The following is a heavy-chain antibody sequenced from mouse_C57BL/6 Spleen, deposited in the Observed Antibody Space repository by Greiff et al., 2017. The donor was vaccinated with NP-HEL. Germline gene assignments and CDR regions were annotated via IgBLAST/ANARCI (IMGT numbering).Heavy chain of an antibody. CDR2: INPSNGGT. J-gene: IGHJ4*01. CDR1: GYTFTSYW. CDR3: ARSYGYDAMDY. Sequence: QVHVKQPGTELVKPGASVKLSCKASGYTFTSYWMHWVKQRPGQGLEWIGNINPSNGGTNYNEKFKSKATLTVDKSSSTAYMQLSSLTSEDSAVYYCARSYGYDAMDYWGQGTSVTVSS. D-gene: IGHD2-10*02. V-gene: IGHV1-53*01.